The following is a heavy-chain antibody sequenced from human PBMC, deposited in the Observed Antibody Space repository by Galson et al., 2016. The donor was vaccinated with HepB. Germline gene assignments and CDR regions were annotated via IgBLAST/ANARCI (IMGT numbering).Heavy chain of an antibody. J-gene: IGHJ3*02. CDR2: IRSGSSYI. Sequence: SLRLSCAASGFTLRSYYMNWVRQAPGKGLEWVSCIRSGSSYIYYADSVKGRFTISRDNAKNSLYMQMHSLRAEDTAVYYCARDRGMATILDAFDIWGQGTMVTVSS. V-gene: IGHV3-21*01. D-gene: IGHD5-24*01. CDR3: ARDRGMATILDAFDI. CDR1: GFTLRSYY.